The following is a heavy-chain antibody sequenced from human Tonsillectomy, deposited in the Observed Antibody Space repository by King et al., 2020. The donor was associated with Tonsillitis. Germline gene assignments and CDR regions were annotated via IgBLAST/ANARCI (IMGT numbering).Heavy chain of an antibody. D-gene: IGHD1-26*01. CDR2: IYTSGST. Sequence: VQLQESGPGLVKPSQTLSLTCTVSGGSISSGSYYWSWIRQPAGKGLEWIGRIYTSGSTNYNPSLKSRVTMSVDTSKNQFSLKLSSVTAADTAVYYCAREGQEWELYFDYWGQGILVTVSS. CDR1: GGSISSGSYY. V-gene: IGHV4-61*02. J-gene: IGHJ4*02. CDR3: AREGQEWELYFDY.